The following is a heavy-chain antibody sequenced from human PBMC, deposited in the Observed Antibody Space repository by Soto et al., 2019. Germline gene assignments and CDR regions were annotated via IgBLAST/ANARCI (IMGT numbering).Heavy chain of an antibody. CDR1: GFSLSTSGMC. J-gene: IGHJ6*02. CDR2: IDWDDEK. V-gene: IGHV2-70*01. Sequence: ESGPTLVNPTQTLTLTCTFSGFSLSTSGMCVSWNCQPPGKALEWLALIDWDDEKNYGTSLKTRLTISKDTSKNQVVLTMTNMDPVDTATFYCARIIYSSSWSQKLYGMDVWGQGTTVTVSS. CDR3: ARIIYSSSWSQKLYGMDV. D-gene: IGHD6-13*01.